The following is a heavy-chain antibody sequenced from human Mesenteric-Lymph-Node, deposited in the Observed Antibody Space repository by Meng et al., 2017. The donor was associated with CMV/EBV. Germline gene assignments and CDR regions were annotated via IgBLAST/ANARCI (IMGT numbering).Heavy chain of an antibody. D-gene: IGHD3-3*01. CDR1: GFTFSNYE. CDR3: ARGPFNVVYDFWSGYQTDV. Sequence: GESLKISCTASGFTFSNYEIYWVRQAPGKGLEWVSVIYSGGSSTYYADSVKGRFTISRDNSKNTLYLQMNSLRAEDTAVYYCARGPFNVVYDFWSGYQTDVWAKGPRSPSP. V-gene: IGHV3-NL1*01. CDR2: IYSGGSST. J-gene: IGHJ6*02.